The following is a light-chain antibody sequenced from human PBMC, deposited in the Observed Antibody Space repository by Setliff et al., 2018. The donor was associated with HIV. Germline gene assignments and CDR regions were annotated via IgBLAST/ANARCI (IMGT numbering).Light chain of an antibody. Sequence: PPPTSGTPGQRVTISCSGSSSNIGSNTVNWYKQVPGAAPKLLIYKNNQRPSGVPDRFSGSKSGASASLAIRGLQSDDEADYYCAAWDDSLSVFVFGTGTKVTVL. J-gene: IGLJ1*01. CDR2: KNN. V-gene: IGLV1-44*01. CDR3: AAWDDSLSVFV. CDR1: SSNIGSNT.